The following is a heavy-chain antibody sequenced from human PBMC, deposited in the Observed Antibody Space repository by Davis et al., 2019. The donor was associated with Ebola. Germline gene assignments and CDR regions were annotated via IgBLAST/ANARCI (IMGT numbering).Heavy chain of an antibody. CDR1: GGSFSGYY. Sequence: SETLSLTCAVYGGSFSGYYWSWIRQPPGKGLEWIGEINHSGSTNYNPSLKSRVAISVDTSKKQFSLKLTSVTAADTAVYYCARPLNSGSDGYFQHWGQGTLVTVSS. J-gene: IGHJ1*01. D-gene: IGHD1-26*01. CDR3: ARPLNSGSDGYFQH. V-gene: IGHV4-34*01. CDR2: INHSGST.